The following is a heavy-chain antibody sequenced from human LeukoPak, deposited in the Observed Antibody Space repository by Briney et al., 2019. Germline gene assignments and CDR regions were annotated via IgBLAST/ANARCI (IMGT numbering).Heavy chain of an antibody. J-gene: IGHJ3*02. CDR3: AKDITATTPLHDDAFDI. Sequence: GGSLRLSCAASGFTFSSYSMNWVRQAPGKGLEWVSSISSSSSYIYYADSVKGRFTISRDNAKNSLYLQMNSLRAEDTALYYCAKDITATTPLHDDAFDIWGQGTMVTVSS. CDR1: GFTFSSYS. CDR2: ISSSSSYI. V-gene: IGHV3-21*04. D-gene: IGHD1-20*01.